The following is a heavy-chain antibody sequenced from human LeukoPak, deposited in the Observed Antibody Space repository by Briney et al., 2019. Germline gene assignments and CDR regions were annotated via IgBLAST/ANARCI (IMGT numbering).Heavy chain of an antibody. CDR3: AKDQQGFDY. J-gene: IGHJ4*02. CDR2: ISYDGSNK. CDR1: GFTFSSYS. Sequence: GGSLRLSCAASGFTFSSYSMHWVRQAPGKGLEWVAVISYDGSNKYYADSVKGRFTISRDNSKNTLYLQMNSLRAEDTAVYYCAKDQQGFDYWGQGTLVTVSS. V-gene: IGHV3-30*18. D-gene: IGHD6-13*01.